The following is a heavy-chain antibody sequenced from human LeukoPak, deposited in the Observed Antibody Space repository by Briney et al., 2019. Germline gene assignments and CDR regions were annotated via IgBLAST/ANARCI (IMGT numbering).Heavy chain of an antibody. J-gene: IGHJ3*02. D-gene: IGHD1-26*01. CDR3: ARVGYRGSYSLDDAFDI. V-gene: IGHV1-18*01. CDR1: GYTFVSYG. CDR2: ISVYNGNT. Sequence: GASVKVSCKASGYTFVSYGISWVRQAPGQGLEWMGWISVYNGNTNYAQKFQGRVTMTTDTSTSTAFMELRSLRSDDTAVYYCARVGYRGSYSLDDAFDIWGQGTMVTVSS.